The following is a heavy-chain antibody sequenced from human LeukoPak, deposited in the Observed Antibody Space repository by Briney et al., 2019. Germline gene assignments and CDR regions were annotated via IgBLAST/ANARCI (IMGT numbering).Heavy chain of an antibody. Sequence: PGGSLRLSCAASGFTFSSYSMNWVRQAPGKGLEWVSSISSSSSYIYYADSVKGRFTISRDNSKNTLYLQMNSLRAEDTAVYYCATSGIVGATHFDYWGQGTLVTVSS. CDR2: ISSSSSYI. CDR3: ATSGIVGATHFDY. J-gene: IGHJ4*02. V-gene: IGHV3-21*01. CDR1: GFTFSSYS. D-gene: IGHD1-26*01.